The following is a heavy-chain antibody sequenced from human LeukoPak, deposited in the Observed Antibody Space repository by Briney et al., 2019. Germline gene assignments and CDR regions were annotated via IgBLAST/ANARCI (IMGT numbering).Heavy chain of an antibody. V-gene: IGHV4-30-2*01. D-gene: IGHD3-3*01. Sequence: SETLSLTCTVSGGSISSGGYYWSWIRQPPGKSLEWIGYIYHSGSTYYNPSLKSRVTISVDRSKNQFSLKLTSMTAADTAVYYCARQPQDFWSGYSPYYYYYMDVWGKGTTVTVSS. CDR3: ARQPQDFWSGYSPYYYYYMDV. CDR1: GGSISSGGYY. CDR2: IYHSGST. J-gene: IGHJ6*03.